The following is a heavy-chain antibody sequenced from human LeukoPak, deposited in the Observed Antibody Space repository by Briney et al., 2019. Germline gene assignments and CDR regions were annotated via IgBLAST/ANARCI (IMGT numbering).Heavy chain of an antibody. V-gene: IGHV1-8*01. CDR2: MNPNSNNT. J-gene: IGHJ4*02. CDR3: ARGYSYGYKDY. D-gene: IGHD5-18*01. CDR1: GYTFTSYD. Sequence: ASVKGSCKASGYTFTSYDINWVRQATGQGLEWMGWMNPNSNNTVYAQKFQGRVTMTRNTSISTAYMELSSLRSEDTAVYYCARGYSYGYKDYWGQGTLVTVSS.